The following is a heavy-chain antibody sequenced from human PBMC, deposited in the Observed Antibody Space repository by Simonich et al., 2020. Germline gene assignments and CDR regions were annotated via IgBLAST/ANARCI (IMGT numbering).Heavy chain of an antibody. CDR3: ARGLRVAAAGTAFQH. Sequence: QVQLQQWGAGLLKSSETLSLTCAVYGGSFSGYYWIWIRQPPRKGREWIGQINHSGSTNYNPYLKSRVTISVDTSKNQFSLKLSAVTAADTAVYYCARGLRVAAAGTAFQHWGQGTLVTVSS. D-gene: IGHD6-13*01. CDR2: INHSGST. V-gene: IGHV4-34*01. J-gene: IGHJ1*01. CDR1: GGSFSGYY.